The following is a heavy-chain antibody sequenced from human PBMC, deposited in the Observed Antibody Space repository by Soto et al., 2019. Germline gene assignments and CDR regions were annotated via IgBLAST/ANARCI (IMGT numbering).Heavy chain of an antibody. CDR2: IYYSGST. Sequence: ASDTLSLTCTVSGCSISSYYWSWIRQPPGKGLEWIGYIYYSGSTNYNPSLKSRVTISADTSKNQFSLKLSSVTAADTAVYYCARDRITIFGVYYMDVWGKGTTVT. CDR1: GCSISSYY. J-gene: IGHJ6*03. D-gene: IGHD3-3*01. V-gene: IGHV4-59*01. CDR3: ARDRITIFGVYYMDV.